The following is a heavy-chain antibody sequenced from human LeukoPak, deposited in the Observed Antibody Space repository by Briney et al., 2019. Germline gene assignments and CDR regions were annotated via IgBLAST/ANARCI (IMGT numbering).Heavy chain of an antibody. D-gene: IGHD5-18*01. Sequence: MSGGSLRLSCAASGFTFSSYSMNWVRQAPGKGLEWVSSISSSSSYIYYADSVKGRFTISRDNAKNSLYLQMNSLRAEDTAVYYCASSVDTAMAYWGQGTLVTVSS. CDR3: ASSVDTAMAY. CDR2: ISSSSSYI. J-gene: IGHJ4*02. V-gene: IGHV3-21*01. CDR1: GFTFSSYS.